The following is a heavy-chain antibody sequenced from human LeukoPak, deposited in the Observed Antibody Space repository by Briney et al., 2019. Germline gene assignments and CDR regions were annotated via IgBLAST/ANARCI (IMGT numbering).Heavy chain of an antibody. CDR1: GFTFSSSI. Sequence: PGGSLRVSCAASGFTFSSSILHWVRQAPGKGLQWVAFIRYDGSNKYYADSVKGRFTISRDNSKNPLNLQMNSLRAEDTAVYYCAKESDYGEGYFDYWGQGTLVTVSS. CDR3: AKESDYGEGYFDY. V-gene: IGHV3-30*02. CDR2: IRYDGSNK. J-gene: IGHJ4*02. D-gene: IGHD4-17*01.